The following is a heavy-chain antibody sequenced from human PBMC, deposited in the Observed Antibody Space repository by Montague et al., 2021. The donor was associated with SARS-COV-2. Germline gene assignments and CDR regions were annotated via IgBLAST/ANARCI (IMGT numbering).Heavy chain of an antibody. CDR3: AKDHIVGAYYYYGMDV. J-gene: IGHJ6*02. CDR1: GFTFSSYS. V-gene: IGHV3-21*01. D-gene: IGHD1-26*01. Sequence: SLRLSCAASGFTFSSYSMNWVRQAPGKGLEWVSPISSSSSSTYYADSVMGRFTISRDNAKNSLYLQMNSLRAEDTAVYYCAKDHIVGAYYYYGMDVWGQGTTVTVSS. CDR2: ISSSSSST.